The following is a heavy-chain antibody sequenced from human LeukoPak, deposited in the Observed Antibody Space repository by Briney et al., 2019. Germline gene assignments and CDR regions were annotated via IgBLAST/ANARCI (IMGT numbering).Heavy chain of an antibody. CDR2: TFYSTKRYN. CDR3: ASAGGYFDL. CDR1: RDSDSSSNAA. V-gene: IGHV6-1*01. J-gene: IGHJ2*01. Sequence: SHTHSLTCAISRDSDSSSNAAWDSITQSPSRGLERQLRTFYSTKRYNDYAVSVQSRIKINPDTSKNQFHPHLNSVTPEDTTVYYCASAGGYFDLWGRGTLVTVSS. D-gene: IGHD1-14*01.